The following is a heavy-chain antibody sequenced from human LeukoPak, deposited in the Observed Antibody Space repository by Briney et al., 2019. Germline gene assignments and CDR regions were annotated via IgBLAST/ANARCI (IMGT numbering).Heavy chain of an antibody. CDR1: GFTFSSYS. CDR3: ARGPGSGPGY. J-gene: IGHJ4*02. Sequence: GGSLRLSCAASGFTFSSYSMNRVRQAPGKGLEWVSSISSSSSYIYYADSVKGRFTISRDNAKNSLYLQMNSLRAEDTAVYYYARGPGSGPGYWGQGTLVTVSS. CDR2: ISSSSSYI. D-gene: IGHD2-15*01. V-gene: IGHV3-21*01.